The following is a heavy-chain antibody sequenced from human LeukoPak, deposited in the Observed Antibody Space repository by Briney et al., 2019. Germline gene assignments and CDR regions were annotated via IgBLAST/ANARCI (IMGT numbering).Heavy chain of an antibody. CDR1: GFTFSSYS. CDR2: ITISSSYI. J-gene: IGHJ5*02. CDR3: ARAPLGYCSGGSCDNWFDP. D-gene: IGHD2-15*01. Sequence: GGSLRLSCAASGFTFSSYSMNGVRQAPGKGLEWVSSITISSSYIYYAESVKGRFTISRDNAKNSLYLQMNSLREEDTDVYYCARAPLGYCSGGSCDNWFDPWGQGTLVTVSS. V-gene: IGHV3-21*01.